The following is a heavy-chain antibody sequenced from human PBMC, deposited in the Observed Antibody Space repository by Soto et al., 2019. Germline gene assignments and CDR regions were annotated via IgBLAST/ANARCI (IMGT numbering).Heavy chain of an antibody. Sequence: GASVKVSCKASGYTFTSYYMHWVRQAPGQGLEWMGIINPSGGSTSYAQKFQGRVTMTRDTSTSTVYMELSSLRSEDTAVYHCARIAAADDYYYYGMDVWGQGTTVTVSS. CDR2: INPSGGST. J-gene: IGHJ6*02. CDR3: ARIAAADDYYYYGMDV. CDR1: GYTFTSYY. D-gene: IGHD6-13*01. V-gene: IGHV1-46*01.